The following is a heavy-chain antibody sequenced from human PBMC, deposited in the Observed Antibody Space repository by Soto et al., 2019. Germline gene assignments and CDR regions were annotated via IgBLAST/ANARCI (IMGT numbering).Heavy chain of an antibody. V-gene: IGHV3-33*01. CDR2: IWYDGSNK. Sequence: PGGSLRLSCAASGFTFSSYGMHWVRQAPGKGLEWVAVIWYDGSNKYYADSVKGRFTISRDNSKNTLYLQMNSLRAEDTAVYYCARDLYYYDSSGYFSTFDYWGQGTLVTVSS. CDR1: GFTFSSYG. CDR3: ARDLYYYDSSGYFSTFDY. D-gene: IGHD3-22*01. J-gene: IGHJ4*02.